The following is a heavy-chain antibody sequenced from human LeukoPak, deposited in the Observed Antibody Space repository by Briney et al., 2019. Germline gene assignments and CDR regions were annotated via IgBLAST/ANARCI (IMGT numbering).Heavy chain of an antibody. CDR1: GFTVSSNY. D-gene: IGHD2-2*01. V-gene: IGHV3-53*01. CDR2: IYSGGST. J-gene: IGHJ6*02. CDR3: AGEADIVVVPAAMDYYYGMDV. Sequence: PGGSLRLSCAASGFTVSSNYMSWVRQAPGKGLEWVSVIYSGGSTYYADSVKGRFTISRDNSKNTLYLQMNSLRAEDTAVYYCAGEADIVVVPAAMDYYYGMDVWGQGATVTVSS.